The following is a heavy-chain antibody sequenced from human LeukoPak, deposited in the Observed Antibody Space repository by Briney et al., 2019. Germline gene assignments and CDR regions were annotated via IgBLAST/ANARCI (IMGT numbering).Heavy chain of an antibody. CDR1: GFTFSSNA. CDR3: AKAWTVTTRGGYFDY. V-gene: IGHV3-23*01. Sequence: GGSLRLSCAVSGFTFSSNALSWVRQAPGKGLEWVSAISGSGGSTYYADSVKGRFTISRDNSKNTLYLQMNSLRAEDTAVYYCAKAWTVTTRGGYFDYWGQGTLVTVSS. D-gene: IGHD4-17*01. CDR2: ISGSGGST. J-gene: IGHJ4*02.